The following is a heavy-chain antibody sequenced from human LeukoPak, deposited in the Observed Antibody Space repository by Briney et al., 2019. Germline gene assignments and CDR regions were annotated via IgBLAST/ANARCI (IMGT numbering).Heavy chain of an antibody. CDR2: ISAYNGNT. CDR1: GYNFTGYY. D-gene: IGHD3-10*01. J-gene: IGHJ4*02. Sequence: GASVKVSCQASGYNFTGYYVHWVRQAPGQGLEWMGWISAYNGNTNYAQKLQGRVTMTTDTSTSTAYMELRSLRSDDTAVYYCARGDGSFDYWGQGTLVTVSS. CDR3: ARGDGSFDY. V-gene: IGHV1-18*01.